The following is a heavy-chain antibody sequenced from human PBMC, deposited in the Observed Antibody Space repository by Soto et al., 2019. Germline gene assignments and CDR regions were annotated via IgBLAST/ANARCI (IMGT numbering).Heavy chain of an antibody. CDR1: GFSFSSSA. CDR2: ISGTGGGT. J-gene: IGHJ4*02. CDR3: AKDLRPDGRYDLDY. D-gene: IGHD3-3*01. V-gene: IGHV3-23*01. Sequence: GGSLRLSCAASGFSFSSSAMSWVRQAPGKGLEWVSAISGTGGGTYYADSVKGRFTISRDNSNHILYLQLSSLRVEDTAIYYCAKDLRPDGRYDLDYWGQGTQVTVSS.